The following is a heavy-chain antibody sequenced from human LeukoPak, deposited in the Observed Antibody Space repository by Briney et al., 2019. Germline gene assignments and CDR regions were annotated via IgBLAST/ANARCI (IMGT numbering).Heavy chain of an antibody. V-gene: IGHV4-34*01. J-gene: IGHJ4*02. D-gene: IGHD3-9*01. CDR2: TNHSGST. CDR1: GGSFSGYY. Sequence: SETLSLTCAVYGGSFSGYYWSWIRQPPGKGLEWSGETNHSGSTNYNPSLKSRVTISVDTSKNQFSLKLSSVTAADTAVYYCARGVTPGDILTGSYPAYWGQGTLVTVSS. CDR3: ARGVTPGDILTGSYPAY.